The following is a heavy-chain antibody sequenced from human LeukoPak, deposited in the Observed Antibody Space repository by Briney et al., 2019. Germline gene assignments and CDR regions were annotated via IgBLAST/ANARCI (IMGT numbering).Heavy chain of an antibody. CDR2: IYPGDSDT. CDR3: ARQGGCSSTSCHDAFDI. Sequence: GASLKISCQGSGSSFTSYWIGWVRPLPGKGLGWMGIIYPGDSDTRYSPSFQGQVTISADKSISTAYLQWSSLKASDTAMYYCARQGGCSSTSCHDAFDIWGQGTMVTVSS. V-gene: IGHV5-51*01. J-gene: IGHJ3*02. D-gene: IGHD2-2*01. CDR1: GSSFTSYW.